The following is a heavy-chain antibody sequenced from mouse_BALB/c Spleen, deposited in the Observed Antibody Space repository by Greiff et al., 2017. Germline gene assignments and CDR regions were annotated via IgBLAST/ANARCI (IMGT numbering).Heavy chain of an antibody. CDR1: GFTFSSYA. J-gene: IGHJ2*01. CDR3: ARGDYGSSKGDYFDY. Sequence: EVQVVESGGGLVKPGGSLKLSCAASGFTFSSYAMSWVRQTPEKRLEWVASISSGGSTYYPDSVKGRFTISRDNARNILYLQMSSLRSEDTAMYYCARGDYGSSKGDYFDYWGQGTTLTVSS. V-gene: IGHV5-6-5*01. D-gene: IGHD1-1*01. CDR2: ISSGGST.